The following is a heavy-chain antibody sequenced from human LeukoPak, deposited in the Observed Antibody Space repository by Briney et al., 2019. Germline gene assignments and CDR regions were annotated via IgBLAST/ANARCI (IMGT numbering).Heavy chain of an antibody. D-gene: IGHD3-9*01. CDR2: IFPIFGTA. V-gene: IGHV1-69*01. J-gene: IGHJ4*02. Sequence: SSVKVSCKASGGTFSSYAICWVRQAPEPGREWMGGIFPIFGTANYAQKFQGRVTIAADESTSTAYMALSSLRSEDTAVYYRARGVYYDILTGYPSPYYFDYWGQGTLVTVSS. CDR1: GGTFSSYA. CDR3: ARGVYYDILTGYPSPYYFDY.